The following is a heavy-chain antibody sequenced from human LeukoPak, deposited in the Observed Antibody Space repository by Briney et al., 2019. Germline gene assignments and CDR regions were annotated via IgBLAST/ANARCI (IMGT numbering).Heavy chain of an antibody. D-gene: IGHD3-3*01. CDR2: IYYSGST. Sequence: SEALSLTCTVSGGSISSSSYYWGWIRQPPGKGLEWIGSIYYSGSTYYNPSLKSRVTISVDTSKNQFSLKLSSVTAADTAVYYCARRGYDFWSGYFDYWGQGTLVTVSS. CDR1: GGSISSSSYY. J-gene: IGHJ4*02. CDR3: ARRGYDFWSGYFDY. V-gene: IGHV4-39*01.